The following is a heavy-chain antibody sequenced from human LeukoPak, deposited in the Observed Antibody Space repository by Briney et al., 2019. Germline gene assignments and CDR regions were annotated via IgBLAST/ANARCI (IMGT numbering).Heavy chain of an antibody. Sequence: GGSLRLSCSASGFTFSTYAIHWVRQAPGKGLEYVSGISSNGGNTYNADSVKGRFTISSDNSKNTVNLQMSSLRAEDTAVYYCVKRSGLYFDYWGQGILVTVSS. V-gene: IGHV3-64D*09. CDR2: ISSNGGNT. J-gene: IGHJ4*02. CDR3: VKRSGLYFDY. D-gene: IGHD1-26*01. CDR1: GFTFSTYA.